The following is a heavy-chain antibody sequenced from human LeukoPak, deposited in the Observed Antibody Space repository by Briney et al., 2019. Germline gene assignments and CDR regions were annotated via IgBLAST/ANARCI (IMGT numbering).Heavy chain of an antibody. Sequence: PGGSLRLSCAASGFTFSSYGMHWVRQAPGKGLEWVAVISYDGSNKYYADSVKGRFTISRDNSKNTPYLQMNSLRAEDTAVYYCAKDRSGYVSFDYWGQGTLVTVSS. D-gene: IGHD5-12*01. CDR1: GFTFSSYG. J-gene: IGHJ4*02. V-gene: IGHV3-30*18. CDR2: ISYDGSNK. CDR3: AKDRSGYVSFDY.